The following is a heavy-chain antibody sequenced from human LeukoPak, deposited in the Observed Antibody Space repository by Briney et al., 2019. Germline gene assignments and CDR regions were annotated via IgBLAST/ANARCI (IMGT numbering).Heavy chain of an antibody. Sequence: SVKVSCKASGGTFSSYAISWVRQAPGQGLEWMGGIIPIFGTANYAQKFQGRVTITADESTSTAYMELSSLRSEDTAVYYCARSYGDYSRGAFDIWGQGTMVTVSS. CDR1: GGTFSSYA. CDR3: ARSYGDYSRGAFDI. J-gene: IGHJ3*02. D-gene: IGHD4-17*01. V-gene: IGHV1-69*13. CDR2: IIPIFGTA.